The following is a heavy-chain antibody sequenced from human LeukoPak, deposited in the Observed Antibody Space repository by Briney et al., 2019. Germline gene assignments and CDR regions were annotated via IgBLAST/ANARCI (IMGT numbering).Heavy chain of an antibody. D-gene: IGHD2-15*01. Sequence: SETLSLTCTVSGGSISSYYWSWIRQPPGKGLEWIGYIYYSGSTNYNPSLKSRVTISVDTSKNQFSLKLSSVTAADTAVYYCARPRSGGSCCDAFDIWGQGTMVTVSS. CDR1: GGSISSYY. J-gene: IGHJ3*02. CDR2: IYYSGST. CDR3: ARPRSGGSCCDAFDI. V-gene: IGHV4-59*08.